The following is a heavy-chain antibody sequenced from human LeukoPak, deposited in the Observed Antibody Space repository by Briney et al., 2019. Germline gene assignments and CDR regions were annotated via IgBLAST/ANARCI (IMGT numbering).Heavy chain of an antibody. CDR2: INPNSGGT. CDR1: GYTFTGYY. Sequence: ASVKVSCKASGYTFTGYYMHWVRQAPGQGLEWMGWINPNSGGTNYAQKFQGRVTMNRDTSISTAYMELSRLRSDDTAVYYCAREEGSTSCYGYWGQGTLVTVSS. D-gene: IGHD2-2*01. J-gene: IGHJ4*02. CDR3: AREEGSTSCYGY. V-gene: IGHV1-2*02.